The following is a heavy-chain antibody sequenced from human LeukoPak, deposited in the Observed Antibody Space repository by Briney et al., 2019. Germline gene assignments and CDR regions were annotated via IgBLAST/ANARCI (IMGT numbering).Heavy chain of an antibody. CDR3: ARRHVVGGTFAFDI. V-gene: IGHV4-59*08. Sequence: TSETPSLTCTVSGGSISSYYWGWIRQPPGKGLEWIGYIYYSGSTNYNPSLKSRVTISVDTSKNQFSLKLNSVTAADTAVYYCARRHVVGGTFAFDIWGQGTMVTVSS. J-gene: IGHJ3*02. D-gene: IGHD1-26*01. CDR1: GGSISSYY. CDR2: IYYSGST.